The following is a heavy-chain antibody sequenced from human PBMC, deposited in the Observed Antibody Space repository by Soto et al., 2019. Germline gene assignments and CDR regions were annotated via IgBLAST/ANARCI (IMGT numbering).Heavy chain of an antibody. CDR3: ARGDSSSWYYNWFDP. CDR1: GYTFTGYG. J-gene: IGHJ5*02. Sequence: ASVKVSCKASGYTFTGYGISWVRQAPGQGLEWMGWISAYNGNTNYAQKLQGRVTMTTDTSTSTAYMELRSLRSDDTAVYYCARGDSSSWYYNWFDPWGQGTLVTVSS. CDR2: ISAYNGNT. D-gene: IGHD6-13*01. V-gene: IGHV1-18*04.